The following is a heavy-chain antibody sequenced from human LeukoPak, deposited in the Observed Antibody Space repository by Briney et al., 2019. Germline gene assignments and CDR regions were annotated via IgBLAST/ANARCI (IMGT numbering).Heavy chain of an antibody. CDR2: VNPNNGGT. J-gene: IGHJ4*02. V-gene: IGHV1-2*02. D-gene: IGHD1-1*01. CDR3: AREGSWNDWDY. Sequence: GASVKVSCKASGYAFTGYYLHWVRQAPGQGPEWMGWVNPNNGGTNFAQKFQGRVTMTRDTSISTAYMELTRLRSDDTAVYYCAREGSWNDWDYWGQGTLVTVSS. CDR1: GYAFTGYY.